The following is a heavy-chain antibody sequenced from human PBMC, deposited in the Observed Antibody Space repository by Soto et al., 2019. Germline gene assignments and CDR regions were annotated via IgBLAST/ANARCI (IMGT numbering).Heavy chain of an antibody. D-gene: IGHD3-3*01. Sequence: GGSLRLSCAASGFTFSSYGMHWVRQAPGKGLEWVAVIWYDGSNKYYADSVKGRFTISRDNSKNTLYLQMNSLRAEDTAVYYCARGAHYDFWSGYYSYWGQGT. V-gene: IGHV3-33*01. CDR3: ARGAHYDFWSGYYSY. J-gene: IGHJ4*02. CDR2: IWYDGSNK. CDR1: GFTFSSYG.